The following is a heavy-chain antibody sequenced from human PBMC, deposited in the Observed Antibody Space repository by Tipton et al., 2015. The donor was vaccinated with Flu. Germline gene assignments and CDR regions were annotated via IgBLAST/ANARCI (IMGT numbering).Heavy chain of an antibody. V-gene: IGHV4-4*07. CDR2: IYSSGST. Sequence: TLSLTCTVSGGSISTHYWSWIRQPAGKGLEWIGRIYSSGSTNYNPSLKSRVTMSVDTSKNQFSLKLSSVTAADTAVYYCARAYSSSSFDYWGQGTLVTVSS. D-gene: IGHD6-6*01. CDR1: GGSISTHY. CDR3: ARAYSSSSFDY. J-gene: IGHJ4*02.